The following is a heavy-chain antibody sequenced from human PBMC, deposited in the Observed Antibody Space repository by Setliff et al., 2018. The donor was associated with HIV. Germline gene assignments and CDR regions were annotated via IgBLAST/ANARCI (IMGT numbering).Heavy chain of an antibody. V-gene: IGHV4-34*01. CDR1: GGSFSRYY. CDR3: VNPSGAMGDFDS. Sequence: SETLSLTCAVYGGSFSRYYWNWIRQSPGKGLEWIGTIYYHGSTYYNPSLKSRVTISIDTSKNQFSLQLTSVTAADTAVYYCVNPSGAMGDFDSWGQGTLVTVSS. D-gene: IGHD3-16*01. CDR2: IYYHGST. J-gene: IGHJ4*02.